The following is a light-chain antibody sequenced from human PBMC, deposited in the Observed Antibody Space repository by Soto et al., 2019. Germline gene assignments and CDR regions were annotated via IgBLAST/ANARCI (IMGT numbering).Light chain of an antibody. CDR2: WAS. CDR1: QSVLYTSNHKNY. Sequence: DIVLTQSPDSLAVSLGEKATINCKSSQSVLYTSNHKNYLAWYQQKPGQAPKLLFYWASTRESGVPDRFSGSGSGTDFTLTISSLQTEDVVVYYCHQYYSTPPTFGQGTKLEIK. CDR3: HQYYSTPPT. V-gene: IGKV4-1*01. J-gene: IGKJ2*01.